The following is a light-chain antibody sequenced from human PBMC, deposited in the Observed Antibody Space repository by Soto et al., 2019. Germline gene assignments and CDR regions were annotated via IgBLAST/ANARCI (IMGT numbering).Light chain of an antibody. CDR2: GAS. CDR3: QQYNNCPRT. Sequence: EIVMTQSPATLSVSPGERATLSCRASQSVSSSLAWYQQKPGQPPRLLIYGASTRATGVPARFSGSGSGTEFTLTISSLQSEDFAVYYCQQYNNCPRTCGQGTKVDIK. J-gene: IGKJ1*01. CDR1: QSVSSS. V-gene: IGKV3-15*01.